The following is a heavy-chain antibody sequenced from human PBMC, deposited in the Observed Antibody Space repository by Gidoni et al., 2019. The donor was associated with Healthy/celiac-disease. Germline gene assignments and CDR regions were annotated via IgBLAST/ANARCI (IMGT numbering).Heavy chain of an antibody. CDR1: GGTFSSYA. CDR2: IIPIFGTA. Sequence: QVQLVQSGAEVKKPGSSVQVSCQASGGTFSSYAISWVRQAPGQGLEWMGGIIPIFGTANYAQKFQGRVTITADESTSTAYMELSSLRSEDTAVYYCARDGRYSSSWYSEFDYWGQGTLVTVSS. V-gene: IGHV1-69*01. J-gene: IGHJ4*02. D-gene: IGHD6-13*01. CDR3: ARDGRYSSSWYSEFDY.